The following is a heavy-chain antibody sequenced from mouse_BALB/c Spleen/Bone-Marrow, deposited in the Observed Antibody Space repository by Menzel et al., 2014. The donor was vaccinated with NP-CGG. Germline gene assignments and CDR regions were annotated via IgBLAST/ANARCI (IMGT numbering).Heavy chain of an antibody. CDR2: IDPSDSYT. J-gene: IGHJ2*01. V-gene: IGHV1S127*01. D-gene: IGHD2-4*01. CDR3: TMDDYDGGYYFDY. Sequence: QVQLQQSGAELVKPGASVKMSCKASGYTFTSYWMHWVKQRPGQGLEWIGTIDPSDSYTSYNLKFKGKATLTVDTSSSTAYMQLSSLTSEDSAVYYCTMDDYDGGYYFDYWGQGTTLTVSS. CDR1: GYTFTSYW.